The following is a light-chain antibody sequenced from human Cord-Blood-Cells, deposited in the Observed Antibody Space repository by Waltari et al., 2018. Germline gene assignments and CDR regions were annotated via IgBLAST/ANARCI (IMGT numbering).Light chain of an antibody. CDR1: KLGDTY. CDR3: QAWDSSTAV. J-gene: IGLJ1*01. Sequence: SYELTQPPSVSVSPGQTASIPCSGDKLGDTYACWYQQKPGQSPVLVIYQDSKRPSGIPERFSGSTSVNTATLTISGTQAMDEADYYCQAWDSSTAVFGTGTKVTVL. CDR2: QDS. V-gene: IGLV3-1*01.